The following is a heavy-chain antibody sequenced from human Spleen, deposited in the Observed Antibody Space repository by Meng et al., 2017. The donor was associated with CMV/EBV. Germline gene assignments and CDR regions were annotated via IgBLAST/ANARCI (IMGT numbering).Heavy chain of an antibody. CDR3: AISSTRSVEGAFDI. CDR1: GFNFSSYD. V-gene: IGHV3-13*01. J-gene: IGHJ3*02. D-gene: IGHD2-2*01. Sequence: GESLKISCVASGFNFSSYDMHWVRQARGKGLEWVSAIGATGDTYYAGSVKGRFTISRETAKKSFYLQMNSLRAGDTAVYYCAISSTRSVEGAFDIWGQGTLVTVSS. CDR2: IGATGDT.